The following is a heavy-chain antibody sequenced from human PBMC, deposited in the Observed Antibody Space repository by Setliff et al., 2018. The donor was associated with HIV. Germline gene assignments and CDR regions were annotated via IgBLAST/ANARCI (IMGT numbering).Heavy chain of an antibody. CDR2: IYHVGTT. D-gene: IGHD5-18*01. V-gene: IGHV4-38-2*01. J-gene: IGHJ4*02. CDR3: VTTDYIYGRNNFQY. CDR1: GYSISSGFN. Sequence: PSESLSLTCAVSGYSISSGFNGGWIRQSPEKGLKWIGNIYHVGTTYYNPSLESRVTISVDTSKSQFSLKLTSVTASDTAIYYCVTTDYIYGRNNFQYWGQGTLVTVSS.